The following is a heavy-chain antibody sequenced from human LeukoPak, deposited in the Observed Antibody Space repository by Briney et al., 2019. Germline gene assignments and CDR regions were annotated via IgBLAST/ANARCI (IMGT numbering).Heavy chain of an antibody. J-gene: IGHJ4*02. V-gene: IGHV1-69*01. CDR2: IIPIFGTA. Sequence: SVKVSCKASGGTFSSYAISWVRQAPGQGLEWMGGIIPIFGTANYAQKFQGRVTITADESTSTAYMELSSLRSEDTAVYYCAGGYSYGLYYFDYWGQGTLVTVPS. D-gene: IGHD5-18*01. CDR1: GGTFSSYA. CDR3: AGGYSYGLYYFDY.